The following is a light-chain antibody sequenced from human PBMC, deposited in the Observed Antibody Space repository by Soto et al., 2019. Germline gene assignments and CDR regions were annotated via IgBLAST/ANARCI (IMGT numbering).Light chain of an antibody. J-gene: IGLJ2*01. CDR3: SSYTSSSTLVV. CDR2: DVS. V-gene: IGLV2-14*01. Sequence: QSALTQPASVSGSPGQSITISCTGTSSDVGGYNYVYWYQQHPGKAPKLMIYDVSNRPSGVSNRFSGSKSGNSASLTISGLQAEDEADYYCSSYTSSSTLVVFGGLTKLNVL. CDR1: SSDVGGYNY.